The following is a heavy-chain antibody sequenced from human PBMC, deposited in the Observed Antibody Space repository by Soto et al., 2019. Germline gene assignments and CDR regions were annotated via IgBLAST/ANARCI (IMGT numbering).Heavy chain of an antibody. V-gene: IGHV3-23*01. J-gene: IGHJ6*02. CDR2: ISGSGGST. Sequence: GGSLRLSCAASGFTFSSYAMSWVRQAPGKGLEWVSAISGSGGSTYYADSVKGRFTISRDNSKNTLYLQMNSLRAEDTAVYYCAKHLYSSSSGYYYGMDVCGQGPTVTVSS. CDR3: AKHLYSSSSGYYYGMDV. D-gene: IGHD6-6*01. CDR1: GFTFSSYA.